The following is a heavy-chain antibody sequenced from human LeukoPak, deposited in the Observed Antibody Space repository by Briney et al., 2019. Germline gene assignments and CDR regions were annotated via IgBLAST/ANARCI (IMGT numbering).Heavy chain of an antibody. Sequence: ASVKVSCKASGYTFTGYYMHWVRQAPGQGLGWMGRINPNSGGTNYAQKFQGRVTMTRDTSISTAYIELSRLRSDDTAVYYCRAVAGLYYFDYWGQGTLVTVSS. D-gene: IGHD6-19*01. J-gene: IGHJ4*02. CDR3: RAVAGLYYFDY. V-gene: IGHV1-2*06. CDR2: INPNSGGT. CDR1: GYTFTGYY.